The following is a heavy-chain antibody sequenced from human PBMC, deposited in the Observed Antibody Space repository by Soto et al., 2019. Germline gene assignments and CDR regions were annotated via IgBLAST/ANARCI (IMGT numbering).Heavy chain of an antibody. CDR2: IGTAGDP. D-gene: IGHD3-3*01. Sequence: GGSLRLSCAASGFTFSSYDMHWVRQATGKGLEWVSAIGTAGDPYYPGSGKGRFTTSRENAKNSLYLQMNSLRAGDTAVYYRARALAIFGVVQPPDYWGQGTLVTVSS. CDR3: ARALAIFGVVQPPDY. V-gene: IGHV3-13*05. J-gene: IGHJ4*02. CDR1: GFTFSSYD.